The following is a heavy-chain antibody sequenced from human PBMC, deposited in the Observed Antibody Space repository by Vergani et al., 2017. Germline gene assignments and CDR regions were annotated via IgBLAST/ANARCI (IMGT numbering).Heavy chain of an antibody. J-gene: IGHJ5*02. CDR1: GGTFSSYT. D-gene: IGHD6-13*01. V-gene: IGHV1-69*02. CDR2: IIPILGIG. Sequence: QVQLVQSGAEVKKPGSSVKVSCKASGGTFSSYTISWVRQAPGQGLEWMGRIIPILGIGNYAQKFQGRVTITADKSTSTAYMELSSLRSEDTAVYYCAVEIAAAGTSWFDPWGQGTLVTVSS. CDR3: AVEIAAAGTSWFDP.